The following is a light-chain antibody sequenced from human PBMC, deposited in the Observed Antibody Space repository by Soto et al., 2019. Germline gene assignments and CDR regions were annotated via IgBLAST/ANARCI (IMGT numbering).Light chain of an antibody. CDR2: AAS. CDR3: QQSYTAPLT. J-gene: IGKJ4*01. CDR1: QSISTY. Sequence: DIQMTQSPSSLSASVGDRVTIACRASQSISTYLNWYQQKPGKAPELLIYAASSLHSGVPSRFSGSGSGTDFTLTISSLQPEDFGTYYCQQSYTAPLTFGGGTKVEIK. V-gene: IGKV1-39*01.